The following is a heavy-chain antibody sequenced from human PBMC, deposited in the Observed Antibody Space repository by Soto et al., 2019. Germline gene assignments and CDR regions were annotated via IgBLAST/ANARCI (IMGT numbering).Heavy chain of an antibody. CDR3: ARDGYDGSGSPYPAY. J-gene: IGHJ4*02. CDR2: IYYLGST. CDR1: GGSMSEYF. D-gene: IGHD3-10*01. V-gene: IGHV4-59*01. Sequence: SETLSLTCSVSGGSMSEYFWSWIRQSPGKGLEWIGYIYYLGSTDYNPSLKSRVTLSVDTPKRQFSLRLTSVTAADTAVYYCARDGYDGSGSPYPAYWGPGTQVTVSS.